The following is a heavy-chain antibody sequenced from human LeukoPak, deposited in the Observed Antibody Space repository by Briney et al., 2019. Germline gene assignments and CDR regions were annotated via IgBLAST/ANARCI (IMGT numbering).Heavy chain of an antibody. D-gene: IGHD2-15*01. CDR1: GGSISSGGYY. CDR2: IYYSGST. CDR3: ARTVVVVAATRYFDY. Sequence: PSETLSLTCTVSGGSISSGGYYWSWIRQHPGKGLEWIGYIYYSGSTYYNPSLKSRVTISVDTSKNQFSLKLSSVTAADTAVYYCARTVVVVAATRYFDYWGQGTLVTVSS. J-gene: IGHJ4*02. V-gene: IGHV4-31*03.